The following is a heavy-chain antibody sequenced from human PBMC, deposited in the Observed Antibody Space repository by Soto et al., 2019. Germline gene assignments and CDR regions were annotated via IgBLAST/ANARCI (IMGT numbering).Heavy chain of an antibody. Sequence: GGSLRLSCAASGFTFSNYGMHWVRQAPGKGLEWVAVISYDGNNKYYTDSVKGRFTISRANSKNMLYLQMNSLTAEDTAVYYCAKDWWGQYGIAAVGNLDYWGQGTLVTVSS. V-gene: IGHV3-30*18. D-gene: IGHD6-13*01. CDR3: AKDWWGQYGIAAVGNLDY. CDR2: ISYDGNNK. CDR1: GFTFSNYG. J-gene: IGHJ4*02.